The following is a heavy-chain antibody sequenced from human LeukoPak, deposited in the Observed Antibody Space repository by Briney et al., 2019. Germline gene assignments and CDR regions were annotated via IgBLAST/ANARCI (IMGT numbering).Heavy chain of an antibody. V-gene: IGHV1-46*01. Sequence: ASVKVSCKASGYPFTSYYMHWVRQAPGQGLEWMGIINPRGGSISYAQKFQDRVTITADKSTSTAYMELSSLRSEDTAVYYCARVVGLTGYSSSWYSGYYYYMDVWGKGTTVTVSS. CDR2: INPRGGSI. D-gene: IGHD6-13*01. CDR1: GYPFTSYY. J-gene: IGHJ6*03. CDR3: ARVVGLTGYSSSWYSGYYYYMDV.